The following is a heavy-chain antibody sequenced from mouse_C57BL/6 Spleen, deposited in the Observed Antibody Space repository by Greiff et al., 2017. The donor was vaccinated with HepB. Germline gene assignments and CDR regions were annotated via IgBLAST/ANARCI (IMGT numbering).Heavy chain of an antibody. V-gene: IGHV2-9*01. Sequence: VKLVESGPGLVAPSQCLSITCTVSGFSFTSYGVDWVRQPPGKGLEWLGVIWGGGSTNYNSALMSRLSISKDNSKSQVFLKMNRLQTDDTAMYYCAKPHYYDYDGAWFAYWGQGTLVTVSA. CDR1: GFSFTSYG. J-gene: IGHJ3*01. CDR2: IWGGGST. D-gene: IGHD2-4*01. CDR3: AKPHYYDYDGAWFAY.